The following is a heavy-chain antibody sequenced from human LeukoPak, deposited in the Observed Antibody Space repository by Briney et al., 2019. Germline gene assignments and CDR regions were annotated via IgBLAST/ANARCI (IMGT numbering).Heavy chain of an antibody. J-gene: IGHJ6*03. D-gene: IGHD3-10*01. CDR3: ARDYGSGSYSRYYYMDV. CDR2: ISYDGSNK. Sequence: QPGGSLRLSCAASGFTFISYAMHWVRQAPGKGLEWVAVISYDGSNKYYADSVKGRFTISRDNSKNTLYLQMNSLRAEDTAVYYCARDYGSGSYSRYYYMDVRGKGTTVTVSS. CDR1: GFTFISYA. V-gene: IGHV3-30*04.